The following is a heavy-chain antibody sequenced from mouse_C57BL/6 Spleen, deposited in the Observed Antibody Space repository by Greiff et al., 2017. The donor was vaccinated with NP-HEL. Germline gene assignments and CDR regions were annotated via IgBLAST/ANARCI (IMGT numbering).Heavy chain of an antibody. D-gene: IGHD1-1*01. J-gene: IGHJ1*03. CDR1: GYTFTSYW. CDR3: ANYGSSYWYFDV. Sequence: QVQLQQPGAELVKPGASVKLSCKASGYTFTSYWMQWVKQRPGQGLEWIGEIDPSDSYTNYNQKFKGKATLTVDTSSSTAYMQLSSLTSEDSAVYYCANYGSSYWYFDVWGTGTTVTVSS. CDR2: IDPSDSYT. V-gene: IGHV1-50*01.